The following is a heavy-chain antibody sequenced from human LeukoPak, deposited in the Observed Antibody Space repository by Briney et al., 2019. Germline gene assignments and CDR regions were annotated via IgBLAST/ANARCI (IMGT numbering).Heavy chain of an antibody. CDR2: IIPIFGTA. CDR3: ASPYPAYYYDSSGYFGAFDI. V-gene: IGHV1-69*05. J-gene: IGHJ3*02. Sequence: ASVKVSCKASGGTFSSYAISWVRQAPGQGLEWMGGIIPIFGTANYAQKFQGRVTITTDESTSTAYMELSSLRSEDTAVYCCASPYPAYYYDSSGYFGAFDIWGQGTMVTVSS. D-gene: IGHD3-22*01. CDR1: GGTFSSYA.